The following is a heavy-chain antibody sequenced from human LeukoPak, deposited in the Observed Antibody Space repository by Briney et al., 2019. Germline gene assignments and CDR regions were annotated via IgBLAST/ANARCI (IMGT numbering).Heavy chain of an antibody. CDR3: ARDSKQWLPPLGEFFQH. CDR2: ISSSSSYI. V-gene: IGHV3-21*01. CDR1: GFTFSSYS. J-gene: IGHJ1*01. D-gene: IGHD6-19*01. Sequence: GGSLRLSCTASGFTFSSYSMNWVRQAPGKGLEWVSSISSSSSYIYYADSVKGRFTISRDNAKNSLYLQMNSLRAEDTAVYYCARDSKQWLPPLGEFFQHWGQGTLVTVSS.